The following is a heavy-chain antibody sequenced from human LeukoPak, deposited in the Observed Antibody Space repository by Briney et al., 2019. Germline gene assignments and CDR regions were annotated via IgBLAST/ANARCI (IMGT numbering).Heavy chain of an antibody. CDR3: ARDPPQALAAAGLFDY. J-gene: IGHJ4*02. D-gene: IGHD6-13*01. Sequence: GGSLRLSCAASGFTVSSNYMSWVRQAPGKGLEWVSIIYSGGSTFYADSVKGRFTISRDNAKNSLYLQMNSLRAEDTAVYYCARDPPQALAAAGLFDYWGQGTLVTVSS. V-gene: IGHV3-53*01. CDR1: GFTVSSNY. CDR2: IYSGGST.